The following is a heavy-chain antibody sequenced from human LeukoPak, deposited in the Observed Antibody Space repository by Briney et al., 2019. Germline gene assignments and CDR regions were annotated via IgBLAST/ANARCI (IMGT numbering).Heavy chain of an antibody. CDR1: GFTFTMYS. J-gene: IGHJ4*02. D-gene: IGHD5-18*01. CDR3: VRDAARDQQLSELGH. V-gene: IGHV3-48*01. CDR2: ISSRSTTI. Sequence: GGSLRLSCAASGFTFTMYSMNWVRQAPGKGLEWVSYISSRSTTIDYADSVKGRFTISRDNVKNTLYLQMNGLRADDTATYYCVRDAARDQQLSELGHWGQGTLVIVSS.